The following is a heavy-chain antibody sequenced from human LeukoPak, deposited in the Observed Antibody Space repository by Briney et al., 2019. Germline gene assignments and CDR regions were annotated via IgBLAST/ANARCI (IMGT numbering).Heavy chain of an antibody. J-gene: IGHJ4*02. D-gene: IGHD3-10*01. CDR2: ISAYNGNT. Sequence: GASVKVSCKASGYTFTSYGISWVRQAPGQGLEWMGWISAYNGNTNYAQKFQGRVTMTRDTSISTAYMELSRLRSDDTAVYYCARALRRWLGELLAGNDYWGQGTLVTVSS. CDR3: ARALRRWLGELLAGNDY. V-gene: IGHV1-18*01. CDR1: GYTFTSYG.